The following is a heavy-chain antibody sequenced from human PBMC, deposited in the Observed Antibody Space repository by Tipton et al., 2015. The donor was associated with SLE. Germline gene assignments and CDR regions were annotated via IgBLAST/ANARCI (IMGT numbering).Heavy chain of an antibody. D-gene: IGHD1-26*01. Sequence: TLSLTCAVYSGSFSGYYWSWIRQPPGKGLEWIGSIYYSGSTYYNPSLKSRVTISVDTSKNQFSLKLSSVTAADTAVYYCARGEGGSYFDYWGQGTLVTVSS. CDR3: ARGEGGSYFDY. CDR2: IYYSGST. CDR1: SGSFSGYY. V-gene: IGHV4-34*01. J-gene: IGHJ4*02.